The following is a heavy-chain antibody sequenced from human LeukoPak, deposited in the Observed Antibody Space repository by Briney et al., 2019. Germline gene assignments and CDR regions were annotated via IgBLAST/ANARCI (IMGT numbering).Heavy chain of an antibody. CDR1: GFNFSDYY. Sequence: GGSLRLSFSASGFNFSDYYMTSIRQAPGKGLERVSYISSSGSTLYYADFVTGRFTNSRDNPKNSLYLQMNSLRAEDTAVYYCARHDGVVVPAAIADYWGQGPLVTVSS. D-gene: IGHD2-2*01. CDR2: ISSSGSTL. CDR3: ARHDGVVVPAAIADY. J-gene: IGHJ4*02. V-gene: IGHV3-11*01.